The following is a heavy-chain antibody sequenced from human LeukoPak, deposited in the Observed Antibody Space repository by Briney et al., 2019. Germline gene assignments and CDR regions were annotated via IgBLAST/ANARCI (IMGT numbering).Heavy chain of an antibody. J-gene: IGHJ5*02. D-gene: IGHD6-6*01. Sequence: SETLSLTCAVYGGSCSGYYWSWIRQPPGKGLEWIGEINHSGSTNYNPSLKSRVTISVDTSKNQFSLKLSSVTAADTAVYYCARGFQLVLAIGGFDPWGQGTLVTISS. CDR1: GGSCSGYY. CDR2: INHSGST. CDR3: ARGFQLVLAIGGFDP. V-gene: IGHV4-34*01.